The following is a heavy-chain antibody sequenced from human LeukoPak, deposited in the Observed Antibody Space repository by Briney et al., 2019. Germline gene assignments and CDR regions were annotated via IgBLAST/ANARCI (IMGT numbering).Heavy chain of an antibody. V-gene: IGHV4-59*01. CDR1: GVSISYNY. CDR3: ARQHVGNYLDF. D-gene: IGHD4-23*01. CDR2: IFYTGTT. J-gene: IGHJ4*02. Sequence: SETLSLTCTVSGVSISYNYWSWLRQPPGKGLERIGQIFYTGTTEYNPSLKSRVPMSLNTSNNQFSLRLSSVTAGVTAVYSCARQHVGNYLDFWGQGTLVTVSS.